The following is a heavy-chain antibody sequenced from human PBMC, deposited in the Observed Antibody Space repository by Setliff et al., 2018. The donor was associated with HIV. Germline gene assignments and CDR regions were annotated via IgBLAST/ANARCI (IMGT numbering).Heavy chain of an antibody. CDR3: ARSKTFYDFWGGYYTHGAFKI. V-gene: IGHV4-39*01. J-gene: IGHJ3*02. Sequence: SETLSLTCAVSGGSFTSRSYYWGWIRQPPGKGLEWIGSIFYSGITYYNPSLKSRVTISVDTSKNQFSLNLTSVTAADTAVYYCARSKTFYDFWGGYYTHGAFKIWGLGTMVTVSS. CDR2: IFYSGIT. CDR1: GGSFTSRSYY. D-gene: IGHD3-3*01.